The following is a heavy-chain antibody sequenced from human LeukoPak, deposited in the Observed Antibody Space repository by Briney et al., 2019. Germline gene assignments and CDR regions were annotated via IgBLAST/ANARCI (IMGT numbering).Heavy chain of an antibody. Sequence: PSETLSLTCTVSGASISSYYWSWIRQPPGKGLEWIGYIYYIVNTNYNPSLKSRVTISVDTSKSQFSLKLSSVTAADTAVYYCARTHGLLSAFDIWGQGTMVTVSS. D-gene: IGHD6-19*01. J-gene: IGHJ3*02. CDR3: ARTHGLLSAFDI. CDR2: IYYIVNT. CDR1: GASISSYY. V-gene: IGHV4-59*01.